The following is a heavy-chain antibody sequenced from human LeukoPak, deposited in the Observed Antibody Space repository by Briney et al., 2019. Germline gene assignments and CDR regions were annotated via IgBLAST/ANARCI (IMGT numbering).Heavy chain of an antibody. CDR2: VSYSGTT. CDR1: HDSISTYS. D-gene: IGHD2-2*01. CDR3: AGRYCTSTMCYVGAVAGYEF. V-gene: IGHV4-59*13. Sequence: PSETLSLTCTVSHDSISTYSRSWIRQPPGEGLEWLDYVSYSGTTNYNPSLKSRVTMSVDTSKSQFSLTLRSVTAADTAVYYCAGRYCTSTMCYVGAVAGYEFWGQGALVTVSS. J-gene: IGHJ4*02.